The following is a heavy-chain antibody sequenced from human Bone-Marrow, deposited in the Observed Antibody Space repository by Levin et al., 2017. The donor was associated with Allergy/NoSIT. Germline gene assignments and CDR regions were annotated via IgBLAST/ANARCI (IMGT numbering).Heavy chain of an antibody. D-gene: IGHD2-2*01. CDR1: GGTFSGYY. Sequence: SETLSLTCAVYGGTFSGYYWSWIRQTPGKGLEWIGEVNYSGDTKYNPSLRSRVTISADTSKNQFSLTLSSLTAADTAVYYCARSEDQLIVHWGQGRLVTVSS. V-gene: IGHV4-34*01. J-gene: IGHJ4*02. CDR2: VNYSGDT. CDR3: ARSEDQLIVH.